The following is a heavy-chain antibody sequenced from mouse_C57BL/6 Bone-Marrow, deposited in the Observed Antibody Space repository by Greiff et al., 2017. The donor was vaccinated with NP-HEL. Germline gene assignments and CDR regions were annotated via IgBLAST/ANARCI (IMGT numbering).Heavy chain of an antibody. V-gene: IGHV1-59*01. D-gene: IGHD6-5*01. Sequence: QVQLQQPGAELARPGTSVKLSCKASGYTFTSYWMHWVKQRPGQGLEWIGVIDPSDSYTNYNQKFKGKATLTVDTSSSTAYMQLSSLTSEDSAVYYCARSYQYFDYWGQGTTLTVSS. CDR1: GYTFTSYW. J-gene: IGHJ2*01. CDR2: IDPSDSYT. CDR3: ARSYQYFDY.